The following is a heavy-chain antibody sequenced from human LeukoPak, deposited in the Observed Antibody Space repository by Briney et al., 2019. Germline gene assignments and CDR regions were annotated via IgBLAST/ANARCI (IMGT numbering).Heavy chain of an antibody. J-gene: IGHJ4*02. CDR2: ISGSGGST. D-gene: IGHD2-2*01. CDR1: GFTFSSYW. CDR3: AKGIVVVPAGHFDY. Sequence: TGGSLRLSCAASGFTFSSYWMHWVRQAPGKGLEWVSAISGSGGSTYYADSVKGRFTISRDNSKNTLYLQMNSLRAEDTAVYYCAKGIVVVPAGHFDYWGQGTLVTVSS. V-gene: IGHV3-23*01.